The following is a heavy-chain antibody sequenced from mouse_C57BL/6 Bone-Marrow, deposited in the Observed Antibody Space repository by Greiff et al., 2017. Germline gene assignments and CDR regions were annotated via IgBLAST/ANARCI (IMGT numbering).Heavy chain of an antibody. V-gene: IGHV1-76*01. J-gene: IGHJ1*03. CDR1: GYTFTDYY. CDR2: IYPGSGNT. Sequence: VQLQQSGAELVRPGASVKLSCKASGYTFTDYYINWVKQRPGQGLEWIARIYPGSGNTYYNEKFKGKATLTAEKSSSTAYMQLSSLTSEDSAVYFCAREGFHWYFDVWGTGTTVTVSS. CDR3: AREGFHWYFDV.